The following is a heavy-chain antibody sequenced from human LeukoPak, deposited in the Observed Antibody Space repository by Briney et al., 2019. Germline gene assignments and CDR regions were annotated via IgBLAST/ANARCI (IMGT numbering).Heavy chain of an antibody. J-gene: IGHJ3*02. CDR1: GFTFSSYA. CDR2: ISSTGATI. V-gene: IGHV3-48*04. Sequence: GGSLRLSCAASGFTFSSYAMSWVRQAPGKGLQWVSYISSTGATIYYADTVKGRFTISRDNAKNSLYLQMNSLRVEDTAVYYCARDYLGSVFDIWGQGTMVTVSS. CDR3: ARDYLGSVFDI. D-gene: IGHD3-16*01.